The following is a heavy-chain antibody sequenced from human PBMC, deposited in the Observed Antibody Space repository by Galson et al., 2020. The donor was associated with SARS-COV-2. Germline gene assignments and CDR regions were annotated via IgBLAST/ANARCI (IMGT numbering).Heavy chain of an antibody. D-gene: IGHD3-10*01. J-gene: IGHJ4*02. CDR1: GFTLSNYI. Sequence: QLGESLKISCAASGFTLSNYIMHWVRQAPGKGLEWVAFIRYDGSYKDYADSVKGRFTISRDNSNNMLYLQMNSLKTEDTAVYFCAKGQGLGMVRDLDYWGQGTLVTVSS. CDR2: IRYDGSYK. CDR3: AKGQGLGMVRDLDY. V-gene: IGHV3-30*02.